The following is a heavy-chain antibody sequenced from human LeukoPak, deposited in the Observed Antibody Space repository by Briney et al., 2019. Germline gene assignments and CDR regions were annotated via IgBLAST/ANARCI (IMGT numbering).Heavy chain of an antibody. CDR3: ARGYSYGSGLDY. V-gene: IGHV4-34*01. CDR2: IYYSGST. CDR1: GGSFSGYY. J-gene: IGHJ4*02. D-gene: IGHD5-18*01. Sequence: SETLSLTCAVYGGSFSGYYWSWIRQPPGKGLEWIGSIYYSGSTYYNPSLKSRVTISVDTSKNQFSLKLSSVTAADTAVYYCARGYSYGSGLDYWGQGTLVTVSS.